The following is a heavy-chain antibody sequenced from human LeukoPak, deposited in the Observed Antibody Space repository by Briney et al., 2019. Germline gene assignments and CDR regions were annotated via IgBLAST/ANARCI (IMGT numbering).Heavy chain of an antibody. CDR1: GGSITSRSNY. CDR2: INYSGST. V-gene: IGHV4-39*07. J-gene: IGHJ4*02. Sequence: SETLSLTCTVSGGSITSRSNYWGWIRQPPGKGLEWIGSINYSGSTYYNPSLKSRVTISVDTSKNQFSLKLSSVTAADTAVYYCARGGYSYRVDYWGQGTLVTVSS. CDR3: ARGGYSYRVDY. D-gene: IGHD5-18*01.